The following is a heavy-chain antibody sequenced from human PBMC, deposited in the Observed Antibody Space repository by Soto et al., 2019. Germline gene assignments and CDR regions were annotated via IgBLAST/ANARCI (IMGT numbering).Heavy chain of an antibody. CDR3: ARGGQVGRDAFDI. CDR1: GGTFSSYT. Sequence: QVQLVQSGAEVKKPGSSVKVSCKASGGTFSSYTISWVRQAPGQGLEWMGRIIPILGIANYAQKFQGRVTITADKSTSTAYMELSSLRSEDTAVYYCARGGQVGRDAFDIWGQGTMVTVSS. V-gene: IGHV1-69*02. J-gene: IGHJ3*02. CDR2: IIPILGIA. D-gene: IGHD2-15*01.